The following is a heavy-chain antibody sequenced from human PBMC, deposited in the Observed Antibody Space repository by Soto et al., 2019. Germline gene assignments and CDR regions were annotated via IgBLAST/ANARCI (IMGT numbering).Heavy chain of an antibody. J-gene: IGHJ5*02. V-gene: IGHV1-3*01. Sequence: ASVKVSCKASGYTFTRYGMHWVRQAPGQGLEWMGWINVGNGHTKYSQKFQGRLTITRDTSAYRVYMELSSLSSEDTAVYYCARELDGRRWYCFDPWGQGTLVTVSS. CDR3: ARELDGRRWYCFDP. D-gene: IGHD6-13*01. CDR1: GYTFTRYG. CDR2: INVGNGHT.